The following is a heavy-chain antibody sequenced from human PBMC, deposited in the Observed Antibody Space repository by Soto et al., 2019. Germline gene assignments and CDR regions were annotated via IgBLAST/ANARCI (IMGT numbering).Heavy chain of an antibody. CDR1: GFTFSSYA. D-gene: IGHD4-17*01. CDR2: ISGSGGST. V-gene: IGHV3-23*01. CDR3: ANGDYGDSHYYYYYYMDV. Sequence: PGGSLRLSCAAPGFTFSSYAMSWVRQAPGKGLEWVSAISGSGGSTYYADSVKGRFTISRDNSKNTLYLQMNSLRAEDTAVYYCANGDYGDSHYYYYYYMDVWGKGTTVTVSS. J-gene: IGHJ6*03.